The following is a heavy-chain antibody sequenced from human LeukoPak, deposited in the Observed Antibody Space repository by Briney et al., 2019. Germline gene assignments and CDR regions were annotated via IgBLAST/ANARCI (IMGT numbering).Heavy chain of an antibody. CDR1: GYTFTSYG. D-gene: IGHD2-2*01. J-gene: IGHJ4*02. CDR3: ARGPRYCSSTSCYSVEGGY. Sequence: ASVKVSCKASGYTFTSYGISWVRQAPGQGLEWMGWISAYNGNTNYAQKLQGRVTMTTDTSTSTAYMELRSLRSDDTAVYYCARGPRYCSSTSCYSVEGGYWGQGTLVTVSS. V-gene: IGHV1-18*01. CDR2: ISAYNGNT.